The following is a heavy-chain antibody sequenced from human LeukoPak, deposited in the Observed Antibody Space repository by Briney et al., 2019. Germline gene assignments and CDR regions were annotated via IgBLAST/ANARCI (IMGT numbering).Heavy chain of an antibody. CDR1: GFTFSSYS. J-gene: IGHJ4*02. D-gene: IGHD5-18*01. Sequence: PGGSLRLSCAASGFTFSSYSMNWVRQAPGKGLEWVSYISSSGSTIYYADSVKGRFTISRDNAKNSLYLQMNSLRAEDTAVYYCARAGYSYGFDYWGQGTLVTVSS. CDR3: ARAGYSYGFDY. CDR2: ISSSGSTI. V-gene: IGHV3-48*04.